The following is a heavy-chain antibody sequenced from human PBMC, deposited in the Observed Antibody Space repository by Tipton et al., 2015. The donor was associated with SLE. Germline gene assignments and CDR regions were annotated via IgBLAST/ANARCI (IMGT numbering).Heavy chain of an antibody. J-gene: IGHJ6*02. CDR2: SSWNSGSI. D-gene: IGHD3-16*01. CDR3: AGLYGMDV. CDR1: GFTFDDYA. Sequence: SLRLSCAASGFTFDDYAMHWVWPAPGKGLGWVSGSSWNSGSIGYADSVKGRFTISRDNAKNSLYLQMNSLRAEDSAVYYCAGLYGMDVWGQGTTVTVSS. V-gene: IGHV3-9*01.